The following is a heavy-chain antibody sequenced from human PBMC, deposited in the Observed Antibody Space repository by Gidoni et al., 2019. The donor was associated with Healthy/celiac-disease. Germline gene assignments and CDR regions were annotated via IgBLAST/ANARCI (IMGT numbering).Heavy chain of an antibody. CDR2: IYYRGST. J-gene: IGHJ4*02. V-gene: IGHV4-59*08. CDR3: ARQRWSDRGLDY. D-gene: IGHD2-15*01. Sequence: QVQLQESGPGLVKPSETLSLPCTVSGDSISSYYWSWIRQHPGKGLEWIGYIYYRGSTNYNPSLKSRVTISLDTSKNQFSLKLRSVTAEDTAVYYCARQRWSDRGLDYWGQGTLVTVSS. CDR1: GDSISSYY.